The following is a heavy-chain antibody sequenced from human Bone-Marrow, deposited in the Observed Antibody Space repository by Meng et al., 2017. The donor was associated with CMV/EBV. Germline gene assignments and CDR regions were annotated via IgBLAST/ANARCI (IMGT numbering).Heavy chain of an antibody. CDR3: ARRPPPPYYYGMDV. CDR1: GCRVTSYS. V-gene: IGHV5-51*01. CDR2: IYPGDSDT. Sequence: SGCRVTSYSIGWVRQMRGKGLQWMGIIYPGDSDTRYSPSFQGQVTISADKSISTAYLQWSSLKASDTAMYYCARRPPPPYYYGMDVWGQGTTVTVSS. J-gene: IGHJ6*02.